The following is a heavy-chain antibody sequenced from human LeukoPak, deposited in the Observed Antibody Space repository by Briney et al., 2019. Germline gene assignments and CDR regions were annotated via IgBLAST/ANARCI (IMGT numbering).Heavy chain of an antibody. V-gene: IGHV1-8*03. D-gene: IGHD6-13*01. CDR2: MNPNSGNT. Sequence: GASVKVSCKASGYTFTSYDINWVRQATGQGLEWMGWMNPNSGNTGCAQKFQGRVTITRNTSISTAYMELSSLRSEDTAVYYCARVGIAAAGIDYWGQGTLVTVSS. J-gene: IGHJ4*02. CDR1: GYTFTSYD. CDR3: ARVGIAAAGIDY.